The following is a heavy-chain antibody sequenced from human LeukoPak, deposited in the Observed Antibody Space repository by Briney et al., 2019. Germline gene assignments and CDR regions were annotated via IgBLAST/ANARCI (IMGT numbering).Heavy chain of an antibody. D-gene: IGHD5-18*01. CDR3: ARLVDTTMVTSN. CDR1: GYTFTGYY. J-gene: IGHJ4*02. CDR2: INPNSGGT. Sequence: ASVKVSCKASGYTFTGYYMHWVRQAPGQGLEWMGWINPNSGGTNYAQKFQGRATMTRDTSISTAYMELSRLGSDDTAVYYCARLVDTTMVTSNWGQGTLVTVSS. V-gene: IGHV1-2*02.